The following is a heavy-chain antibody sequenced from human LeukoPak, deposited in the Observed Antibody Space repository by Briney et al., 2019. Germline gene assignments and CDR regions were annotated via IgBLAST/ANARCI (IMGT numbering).Heavy chain of an antibody. Sequence: GGSLRLSCAASGFTFDDYAMHWVRQAPGKGLEWVSAISGSGGSTYYADSVKGRFTISRDNSKNTLYLQMNSLRAEDTAVYYCAKAGETMIVVVIADAFDIWGQGTMVTVSS. CDR1: GFTFDDYA. CDR2: ISGSGGST. V-gene: IGHV3-23*01. CDR3: AKAGETMIVVVIADAFDI. D-gene: IGHD3-22*01. J-gene: IGHJ3*02.